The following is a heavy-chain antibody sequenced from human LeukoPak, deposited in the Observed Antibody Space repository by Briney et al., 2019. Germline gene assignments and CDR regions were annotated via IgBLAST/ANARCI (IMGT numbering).Heavy chain of an antibody. CDR3: ARVVPPTDYGSGSYFWDPYYFDY. J-gene: IGHJ4*02. CDR1: GFTFSSYS. V-gene: IGHV3-21*04. Sequence: PGGSLRLSCAASGFTFSSYSMNWVRQAPGKGPEWVSSISSSSNYIYYADSLKGRFTISRDNAKNSLYLQMNSLRAEDTAVYYCARVVPPTDYGSGSYFWDPYYFDYWGQGTLVTVSP. D-gene: IGHD3-10*01. CDR2: ISSSSNYI.